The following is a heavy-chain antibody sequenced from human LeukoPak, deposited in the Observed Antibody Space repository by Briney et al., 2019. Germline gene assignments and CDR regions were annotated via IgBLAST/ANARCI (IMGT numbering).Heavy chain of an antibody. CDR1: GGSISSGGYY. CDR3: ARGGVRCSSTSCYRGGFDY. Sequence: PSQTLSLTCTVSGGSISSGGYYWSWIRQPPGKGLEWIGYIYHSGSTYYNPSLKSRVTISVDRSKNQFSLKLSSVTAADTAVYYRARGGVRCSSTSCYRGGFDYWGQGTLVTVSS. D-gene: IGHD2-2*02. J-gene: IGHJ4*02. V-gene: IGHV4-30-2*01. CDR2: IYHSGST.